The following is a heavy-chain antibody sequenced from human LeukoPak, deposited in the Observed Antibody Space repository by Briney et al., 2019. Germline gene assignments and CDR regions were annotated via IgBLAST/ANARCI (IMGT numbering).Heavy chain of an antibody. J-gene: IGHJ5*02. V-gene: IGHV3-23*01. CDR3: ARVRYSSGWYRWFDP. D-gene: IGHD6-19*01. CDR1: GFTFSSYA. CDR2: ISGSGGST. Sequence: PGGSLRLSCAASGFTFSSYAMSWVRQAPGKGLEWVSAISGSGGSTYYADSVKGRFTISRDNAKNSLYLQMNSLRAEDTALYHCARVRYSSGWYRWFDPWGQGTLVTVSS.